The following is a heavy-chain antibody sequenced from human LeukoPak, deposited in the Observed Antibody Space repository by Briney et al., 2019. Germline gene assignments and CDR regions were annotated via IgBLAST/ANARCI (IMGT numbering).Heavy chain of an antibody. CDR1: NGSIDSIAYY. V-gene: IGHV4-39*01. CDR2: IYYRGST. D-gene: IGHD1-26*01. J-gene: IGHJ5*02. CDR3: ARHRTGSYPVGFDP. Sequence: PSETLSLTCNVSNGSIDSIAYYWAWIRQSPGKGLEWIGSIYYRGSTYYSPSLKSRVTISVDTSKNQFSLRLSSVTAADTAVYYCARHRTGSYPVGFDPWGQGTLVTVSS.